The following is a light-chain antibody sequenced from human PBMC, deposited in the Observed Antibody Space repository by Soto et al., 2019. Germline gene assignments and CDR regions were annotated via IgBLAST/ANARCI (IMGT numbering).Light chain of an antibody. Sequence: EIVLTQSPGTLSLSPGERATLSCRASQSVSSTYLAWYQQKPGQAPRLLIYDASSRATGIPDRFSGSGSGTDLTLTISSQEPEDFVVYYCQQYGSSRTFGKGTKVEIK. J-gene: IGKJ1*01. CDR2: DAS. CDR3: QQYGSSRT. CDR1: QSVSSTY. V-gene: IGKV3-20*01.